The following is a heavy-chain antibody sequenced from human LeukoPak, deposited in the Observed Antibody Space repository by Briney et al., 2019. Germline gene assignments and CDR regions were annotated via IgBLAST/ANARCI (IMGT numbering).Heavy chain of an antibody. V-gene: IGHV3-64D*06. J-gene: IGHJ5*02. Sequence: GGSLRLSCSASGFTFSNYPMHWVRQAPGKRLEYVSAISGSGANTYYADSVKGRFTISRDNSKNTLYLRMINLTPEDTAVYYCVKVSHYDFWTGPFDPWGQGTLVTVSS. CDR1: GFTFSNYP. CDR3: VKVSHYDFWTGPFDP. CDR2: ISGSGANT. D-gene: IGHD3-3*01.